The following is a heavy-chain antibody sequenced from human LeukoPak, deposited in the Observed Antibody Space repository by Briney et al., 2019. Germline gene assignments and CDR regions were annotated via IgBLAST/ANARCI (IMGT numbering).Heavy chain of an antibody. CDR1: GGSISSTNW. Sequence: PSGTLSLTCAVSGGSISSTNWWSWVRQPPGKGLEWIGEIYHSGSTNYNPSLKSRVTISVDKSNNQFSLKLSSVTAADTAVYYCARAGSLYYGSGSYGHWGQGTLVTVSS. CDR3: ARAGSLYYGSGSYGH. V-gene: IGHV4-4*02. D-gene: IGHD3-10*01. CDR2: IYHSGST. J-gene: IGHJ4*02.